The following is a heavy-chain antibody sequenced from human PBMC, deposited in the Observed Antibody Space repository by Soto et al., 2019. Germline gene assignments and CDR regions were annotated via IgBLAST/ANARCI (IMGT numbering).Heavy chain of an antibody. CDR3: AREAGYCSRTSCYRRAFDT. CDR2: INTDGGSS. CDR1: GFTFSGHW. J-gene: IGHJ3*02. V-gene: IGHV3-74*03. Sequence: EVQLVESGGDLVQPGGSLRLSCAASGFTFSGHWMHWVRQVPGKGLEWVSRINTDGGSSAYADSVKGRFTISRDNAKNTLYLQMNGLRDEDTAVYYCAREAGYCSRTSCYRRAFDTWGQGTTVTVSS. D-gene: IGHD2-2*01.